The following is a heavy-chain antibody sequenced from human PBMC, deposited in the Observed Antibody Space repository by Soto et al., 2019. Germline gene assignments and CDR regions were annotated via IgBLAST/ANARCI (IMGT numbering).Heavy chain of an antibody. D-gene: IGHD5-18*01. Sequence: GGSLRLCCAASGFTFSSYGMHWVRQAPGKGLELVAVIWYDGSNKYYADSVKGRFTISRDNSKNTLYLQMNSLRAEDTAVYYCARGPRGYRYGPFAYWGQGTLVTVSS. V-gene: IGHV3-33*01. CDR1: GFTFSSYG. CDR2: IWYDGSNK. CDR3: ARGPRGYRYGPFAY. J-gene: IGHJ4*02.